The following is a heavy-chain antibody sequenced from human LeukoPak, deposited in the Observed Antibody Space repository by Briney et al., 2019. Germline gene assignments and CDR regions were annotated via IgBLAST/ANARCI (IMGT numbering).Heavy chain of an antibody. CDR2: ILYDGSHK. V-gene: IGHV3-30*02. D-gene: IGHD3-10*01. J-gene: IGHJ5*02. CDR3: AKVQRGNYYGSGKPDWFDP. CDR1: GFSFSSYG. Sequence: GGSLRLSCAASGFSFSSYGMHWVRQAPGKGLEWVAFILYDGSHKYYADSVKGRFTISRDNSKDTLYLQMNSLRAEDAALYYCAKVQRGNYYGSGKPDWFDPWGQGTLVIVSS.